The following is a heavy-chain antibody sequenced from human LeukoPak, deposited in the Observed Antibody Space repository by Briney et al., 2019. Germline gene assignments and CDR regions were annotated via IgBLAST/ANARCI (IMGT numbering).Heavy chain of an antibody. CDR1: GFTFSDYS. Sequence: GGSLRLSCAASGFTFSDYSMHWVRQTPGKGLEWVALIAYDGDNKYYADSVKGRFTISRDNSKSTLFLQMNSLRAEDTAVYYCARGGQYDTSGYYPIDYWGQGTLVTVSS. V-gene: IGHV3-30*04. CDR3: ARGGQYDTSGYYPIDY. D-gene: IGHD3-22*01. J-gene: IGHJ4*02. CDR2: IAYDGDNK.